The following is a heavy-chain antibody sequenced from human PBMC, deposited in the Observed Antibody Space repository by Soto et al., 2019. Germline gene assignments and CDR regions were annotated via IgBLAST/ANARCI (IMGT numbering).Heavy chain of an antibody. J-gene: IGHJ4*02. CDR2: IYHSGST. Sequence: QLQLQESGSGLVKPSQTLSLTCAVSGGSISSGGYSWSWIRQPPGKGLEWIGYIYHSGSTYYNPSLKSRVTISVDRSKNQFSLKLSSVTAADTAVYYCASASLGYCSGGSCAFDYWGQGTLVTVSS. CDR3: ASASLGYCSGGSCAFDY. CDR1: GGSISSGGYS. V-gene: IGHV4-30-2*01. D-gene: IGHD2-15*01.